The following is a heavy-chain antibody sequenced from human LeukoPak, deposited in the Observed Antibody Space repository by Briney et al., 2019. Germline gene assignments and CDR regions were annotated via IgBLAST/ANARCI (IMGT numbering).Heavy chain of an antibody. V-gene: IGHV3-53*01. CDR3: ARDTGSMAARFFDN. CDR2: IYSGGST. J-gene: IGHJ4*02. D-gene: IGHD2-8*02. CDR1: GFTVSTNY. Sequence: GGSLRLSCVTSGFTVSTNYMSWVRQAPGKGLEWVSVIYSGGSTYYADSVKGRFTISRDNSKNTLYLQMNSLRAEDTAVYYCARDTGSMAARFFDNWGQGTLVTVSS.